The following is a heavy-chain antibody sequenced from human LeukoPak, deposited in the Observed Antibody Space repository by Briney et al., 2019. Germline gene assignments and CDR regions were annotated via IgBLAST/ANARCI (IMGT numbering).Heavy chain of an antibody. V-gene: IGHV3-33*01. J-gene: IGHJ4*02. D-gene: IGHD3-10*01. CDR2: IWYDGSNK. CDR3: AGNYGPYYFDY. CDR1: GFTFSNYG. Sequence: PGGSLRLSCAASGFTFSNYGMHWVRQAPGKGLEWVAVIWYDGSNKYYADSVKGRFTIPRDNSKNTLYLQMNSLRAEDTAVYYCAGNYGPYYFDYWGRGTLVTVSS.